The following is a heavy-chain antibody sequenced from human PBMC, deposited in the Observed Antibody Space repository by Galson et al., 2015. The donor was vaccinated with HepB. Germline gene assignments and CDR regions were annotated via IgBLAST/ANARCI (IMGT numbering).Heavy chain of an antibody. CDR2: IIPIPGIV. J-gene: IGHJ3*02. D-gene: IGHD1-1*01. Sequence: SVKVSCKASGGIFSSYPISWVRQAPGQGLEWMGGIIPIPGIVKYAKKYQGRVTITADKSTSSAHVELSSLRSEDTAVYYCAITQGAVTGTPVALDIWGQGTMVIVSS. V-gene: IGHV1-69*10. CDR3: AITQGAVTGTPVALDI. CDR1: GGIFSSYP.